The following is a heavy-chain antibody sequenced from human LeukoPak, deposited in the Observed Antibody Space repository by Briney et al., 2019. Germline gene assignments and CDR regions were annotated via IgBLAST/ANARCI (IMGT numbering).Heavy chain of an antibody. D-gene: IGHD4-17*01. CDR3: ATPGDYGDYGAFDI. J-gene: IGHJ3*02. V-gene: IGHV4-39*07. CDR2: IYHSGST. CDR1: GGSISSSSYY. Sequence: SETLSLTCTVSGGSISSSSYYWGWIRQPPGMGLEWIGEIYHSGSTNYNPSLKSRVTISVDKSKNQFSLKLSSVTAADTAVYYCATPGDYGDYGAFDIWGQGTMVTVSS.